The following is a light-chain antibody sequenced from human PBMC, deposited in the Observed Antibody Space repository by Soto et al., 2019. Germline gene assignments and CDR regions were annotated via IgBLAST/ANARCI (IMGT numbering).Light chain of an antibody. CDR3: AAWDDTVRSYV. CDR2: RDN. J-gene: IGLJ1*01. Sequence: QSVLTQPPSVSGTPGQRVTISCSGGISNIGTNYVHWFQQLPGTAPKVLSNRDNQRPSGVPDRFSGSKSDTSASLAISGLRSEDEAEYYCAAWDDTVRSYVFGTGTKVTVL. CDR1: ISNIGTNY. V-gene: IGLV1-47*01.